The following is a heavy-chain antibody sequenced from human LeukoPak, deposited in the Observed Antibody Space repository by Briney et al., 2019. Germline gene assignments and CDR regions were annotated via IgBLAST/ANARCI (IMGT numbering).Heavy chain of an antibody. V-gene: IGHV3-15*01. J-gene: IGHJ3*02. D-gene: IGHD3-3*01. CDR3: TTPLPYDFWSGYYKGAFDI. Sequence: GGSLRLSCAASGFTFSNAWMSWVRQAPGKGLEWVGRIKSKTDGGTTDYAAPVKGRFTISRDDSKNTLYLQMNSLKTEDTAVYYCTTPLPYDFWSGYYKGAFDIWGQGTMVTVSS. CDR2: IKSKTDGGTT. CDR1: GFTFSNAW.